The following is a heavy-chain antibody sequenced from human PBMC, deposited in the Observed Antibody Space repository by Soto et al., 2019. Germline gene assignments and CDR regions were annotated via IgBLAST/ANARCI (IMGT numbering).Heavy chain of an antibody. CDR2: ISYDGSNK. Sequence: PVGSLRLSCAASGFTFSSYGMHWVRQAPGKGLEWVAVISYDGSNKYYADSVKGRFTISRDNSKNTLYLQMNSLRAEDTAVYYCAKDRGFIVGATSALGGWFSAYGMDVWGQGTTVTVSS. V-gene: IGHV3-30*18. D-gene: IGHD1-26*01. CDR1: GFTFSSYG. CDR3: AKDRGFIVGATSALGGWFSAYGMDV. J-gene: IGHJ6*02.